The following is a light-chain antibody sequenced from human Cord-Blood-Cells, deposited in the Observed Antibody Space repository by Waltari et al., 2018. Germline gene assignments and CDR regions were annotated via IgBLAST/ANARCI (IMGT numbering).Light chain of an antibody. CDR1: QSISSW. V-gene: IGKV1-5*01. Sequence: DIQMTQSPSTLSASVGDRVTIPCRASQSISSWLAWYQQKPGKAPKVLIYDAYSVESGVPSSFSGSGSGTDFTLTISILQPNDFSTYYCEQYNSYSATFGQGTRLEIK. CDR3: EQYNSYSAT. J-gene: IGKJ5*01. CDR2: DAY.